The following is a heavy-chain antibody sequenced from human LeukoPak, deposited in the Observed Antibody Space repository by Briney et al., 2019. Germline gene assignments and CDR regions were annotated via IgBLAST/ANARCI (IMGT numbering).Heavy chain of an antibody. J-gene: IGHJ5*02. Sequence: HPGGSLRLSCAASGFTFSNYVMTWVRQAPGKGLEWVSAISGSGDYSNSADPVKGRFTISRANSENSLYLQMNSLRAEDTAVYYCAKDFSAGGNYGYGRLDPWGQGTLVTVSS. V-gene: IGHV3-23*01. D-gene: IGHD4-17*01. CDR3: AKDFSAGGNYGYGRLDP. CDR1: GFTFSNYV. CDR2: ISGSGDYS.